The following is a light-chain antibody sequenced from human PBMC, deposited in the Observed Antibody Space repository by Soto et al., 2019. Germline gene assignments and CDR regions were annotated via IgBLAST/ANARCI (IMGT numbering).Light chain of an antibody. Sequence: QPVLTQPASVSGSPGQSITISCTRTSSDVGSYNLVSWYQQHPGKAPKLMIYAVNKRPSGVSNRFSGSKSGNTASLTISGLQAEDEADYYCCSYAGRSTPYVFGSGTKVTVL. J-gene: IGLJ1*01. CDR1: SSDVGSYNL. CDR3: CSYAGRSTPYV. V-gene: IGLV2-23*02. CDR2: AVN.